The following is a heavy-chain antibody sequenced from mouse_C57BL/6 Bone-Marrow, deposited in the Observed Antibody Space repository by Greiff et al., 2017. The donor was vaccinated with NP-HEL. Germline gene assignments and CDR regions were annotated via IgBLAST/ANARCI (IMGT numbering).Heavy chain of an antibody. V-gene: IGHV1-64*01. Sequence: QVQLQQPGAELVKPGASVKLSCKASGYTFTSYWMHWVKQRPGQGLEWIGMIHPNSGSTNYNEKFKSKATLTADKSSSTAYLQLSSLTSEDAEVDYCARVLDLYDNDYWGQGTTLTVSS. J-gene: IGHJ2*01. CDR3: ARVLDLYDNDY. D-gene: IGHD2-12*01. CDR2: IHPNSGST. CDR1: GYTFTSYW.